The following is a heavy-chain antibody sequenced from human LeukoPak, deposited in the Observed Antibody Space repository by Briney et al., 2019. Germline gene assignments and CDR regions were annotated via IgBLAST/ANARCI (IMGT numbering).Heavy chain of an antibody. J-gene: IGHJ6*03. V-gene: IGHV3-21*01. CDR1: GFTFSSYS. CDR2: ISSSSSYI. CDR3: ARDEGDGYGENNYYYMDV. D-gene: IGHD5-24*01. Sequence: GGSLRLSCAASGFTFSSYSMNWVRQAPGKGLEWVSSISSSSSYIYYADSVKGRFTISRDNAKNSLYLQMNSLRAEDTAVYYCARDEGDGYGENNYYYMDVWGKGTTVTVSS.